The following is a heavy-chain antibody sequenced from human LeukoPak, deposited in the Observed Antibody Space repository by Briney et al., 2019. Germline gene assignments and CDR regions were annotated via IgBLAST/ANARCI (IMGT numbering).Heavy chain of an antibody. Sequence: PSETLSLTCTVSGGSISSTTYFWAWIRQPPGEGLEWIGSIYYSGSTHYNPSLKSRVTISVDTSKNQFSLRLSSVTAADTALFYCARQLRYNYGMDVWGQGTTVTAS. CDR3: ARQLRYNYGMDV. CDR1: GGSISSTTYF. J-gene: IGHJ6*02. D-gene: IGHD3-9*01. CDR2: IYYSGST. V-gene: IGHV4-39*01.